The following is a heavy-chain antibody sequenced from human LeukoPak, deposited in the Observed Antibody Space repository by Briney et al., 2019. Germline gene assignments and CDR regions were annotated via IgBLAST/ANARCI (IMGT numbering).Heavy chain of an antibody. CDR1: GGSISSGGYY. V-gene: IGHV4-31*03. J-gene: IGHJ3*02. Sequence: SQTLSLTCTVSGGSISSGGYYWSWIRQHPGKGLEWIGYIYYSGSTYYNPSLKSRVTISVDTSKNQFSLKLSSVTAADTAVYYCARAWDCGGDCADPWAFDIWGQGTMVTVSS. D-gene: IGHD2-21*02. CDR3: ARAWDCGGDCADPWAFDI. CDR2: IYYSGST.